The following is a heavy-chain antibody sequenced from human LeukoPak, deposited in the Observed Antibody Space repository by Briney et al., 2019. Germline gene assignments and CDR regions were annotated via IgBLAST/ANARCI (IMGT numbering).Heavy chain of an antibody. CDR2: IRYDGSNK. D-gene: IGHD1-26*01. CDR3: AKNRGAGSHFYYHMNV. J-gene: IGHJ6*03. V-gene: IGHV3-30*02. Sequence: PGGSLRLSCAASGFTFSSYGMHWVRQAPGKGLEWVAFIRYDGSNKYYADSVKGRFTISRDNSKNTLYLQMNSLRAEDTAVYYCAKNRGAGSHFYYHMNVWGKGTTVTVSS. CDR1: GFTFSSYG.